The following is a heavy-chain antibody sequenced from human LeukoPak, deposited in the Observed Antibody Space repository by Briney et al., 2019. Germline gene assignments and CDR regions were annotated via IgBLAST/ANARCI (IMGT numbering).Heavy chain of an antibody. J-gene: IGHJ3*02. Sequence: GASVKVSCKVSGYTLTELSMHWVRQAPGKGLEWMGGFDPEDGETIYAQKFQGRVTMTEDTSTDTAYMELSSLRSEDTAVYYCAKIKSGGWYGMDAFDIWGQGTMVTVSS. CDR2: FDPEDGET. V-gene: IGHV1-24*01. CDR1: GYTLTELS. D-gene: IGHD6-19*01. CDR3: AKIKSGGWYGMDAFDI.